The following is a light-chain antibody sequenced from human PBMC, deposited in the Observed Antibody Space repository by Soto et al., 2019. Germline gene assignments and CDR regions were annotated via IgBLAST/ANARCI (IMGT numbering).Light chain of an antibody. J-gene: IGLJ1*01. V-gene: IGLV1-47*01. Sequence: QSVLTQPPSASGTPGQGVTISCSGSTPNIGSNYVYWYQQLPGTAPKLLIYRNNQRPSGVPGRFSGSKSGTSASLAISGLRSDDEADYLCATWDDSLNGFYVFGTGTKVTVL. CDR2: RNN. CDR3: ATWDDSLNGFYV. CDR1: TPNIGSNY.